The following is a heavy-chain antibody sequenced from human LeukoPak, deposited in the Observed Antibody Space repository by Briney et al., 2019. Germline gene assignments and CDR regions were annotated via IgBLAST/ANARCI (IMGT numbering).Heavy chain of an antibody. V-gene: IGHV1-2*02. D-gene: IGHD1-26*01. J-gene: IGHJ4*02. CDR3: ARGVTSGSYSGLLFDY. Sequence: ASVKVSCKASGYTFTVYYMHWVQQAPGQGLEWMGWINPNSGGTNYAQKFQGRVTMTRDTSISTAYMELSRLRSDDTAVYYCARGVTSGSYSGLLFDYWGQGTLVTVSS. CDR1: GYTFTVYY. CDR2: INPNSGGT.